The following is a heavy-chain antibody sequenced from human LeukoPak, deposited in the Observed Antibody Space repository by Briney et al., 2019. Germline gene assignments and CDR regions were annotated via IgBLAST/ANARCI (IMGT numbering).Heavy chain of an antibody. J-gene: IGHJ5*02. CDR1: GYTFTDYY. CDR2: INPNSGGT. V-gene: IGHV1-2*02. CDR3: ARAGGRSWFDP. Sequence: ASVKVPCKTSGYTFTDYYIHWVRQAPGQGLEWMGWINPNSGGTNYAQKFQGRVTMTTDTSMSTAYMELSRLTSDDTAVYYCARAGGRSWFDPWGQGTLVTVSS.